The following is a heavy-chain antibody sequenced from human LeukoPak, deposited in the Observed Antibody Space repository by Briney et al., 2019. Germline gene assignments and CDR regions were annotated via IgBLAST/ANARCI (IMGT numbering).Heavy chain of an antibody. J-gene: IGHJ4*02. Sequence: GASVKVSRKASGYTFTSYGISWVRQAPGQGLEWMGWISAYNGNTNYAQKLQGRVTMTTDTSTSTAYMELRSLRSDDTAVYYCARDLLGYRSGWYSTTDFDYWGQGTLVTVSS. D-gene: IGHD6-19*01. CDR1: GYTFTSYG. CDR2: ISAYNGNT. V-gene: IGHV1-18*01. CDR3: ARDLLGYRSGWYSTTDFDY.